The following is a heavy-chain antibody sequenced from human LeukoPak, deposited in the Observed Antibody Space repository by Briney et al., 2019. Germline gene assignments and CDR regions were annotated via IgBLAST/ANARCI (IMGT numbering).Heavy chain of an antibody. D-gene: IGHD3-10*01. CDR3: ARESKYYYGSGSYYNVGYYCYYMDV. V-gene: IGHV1-2*02. Sequence: GASVKVSCKASGYTFTGYYMHWVRQAPGQGLEWMGWINPNSGGTNYAQKFQDRVTMTRDTSISTAYMELSRLRSDDTAVYYCARESKYYYGSGSYYNVGYYCYYMDVWGKGTTVTVSS. CDR2: INPNSGGT. J-gene: IGHJ6*03. CDR1: GYTFTGYY.